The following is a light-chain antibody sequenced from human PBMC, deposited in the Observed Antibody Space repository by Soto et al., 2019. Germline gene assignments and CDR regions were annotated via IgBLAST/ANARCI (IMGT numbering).Light chain of an antibody. J-gene: IGKJ1*01. CDR1: QSISSW. V-gene: IGKV1-5*01. CDR3: QQYNSYA. CDR2: DAS. Sequence: IQMTQSPSTLSASVGDRVTLTCRASQSISSWLAWYQQKPGKAPKLLIYDASSLESGVPSRFSGSGSGTEFTLTISRLQPDAFATYYCQQYNSYAFGQGTKVDIK.